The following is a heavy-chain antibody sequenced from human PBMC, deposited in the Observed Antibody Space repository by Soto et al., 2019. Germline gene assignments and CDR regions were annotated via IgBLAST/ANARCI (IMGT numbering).Heavy chain of an antibody. CDR3: ARDRLLWPNNWFDP. CDR2: ISSSSSTI. CDR1: GFTFSSYS. D-gene: IGHD3-10*01. Sequence: GESLKISCAASGFTFSSYSMNWVRQAPGKGLEWVSYISSSSSTIYYADSVKGRFTISRDNAKNSLYLQMNSLRAEDTAVYYCARDRLLWPNNWFDPWGQGTLVTVSS. J-gene: IGHJ5*02. V-gene: IGHV3-48*01.